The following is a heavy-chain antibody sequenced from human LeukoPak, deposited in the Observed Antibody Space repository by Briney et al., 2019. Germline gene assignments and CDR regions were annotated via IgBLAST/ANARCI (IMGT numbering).Heavy chain of an antibody. J-gene: IGHJ6*02. CDR1: GGSISSYY. Sequence: SETLSLTCTVSGGSISSYYWSWIRQPPGKGLEWIGYIYYSGSTNYNPSLKSRVTISVDTSKDQFSLKLSSVTAADTAVYYCARDGYSSGWYLKTPDYYYGMDVWGQGTTVTVSS. D-gene: IGHD6-19*01. V-gene: IGHV4-59*01. CDR2: IYYSGST. CDR3: ARDGYSSGWYLKTPDYYYGMDV.